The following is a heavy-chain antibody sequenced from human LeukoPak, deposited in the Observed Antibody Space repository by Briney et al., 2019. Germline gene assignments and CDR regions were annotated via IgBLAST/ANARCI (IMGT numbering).Heavy chain of an antibody. Sequence: GGSLRLSCAASGFTFSSYWMHWVRQDPGKGLVWVSRINYDGTTTTYADSVKGRFTISRDNAKNTLYLQMNSLRAEDTAVYYCARSQWLADRYFDYWGQGTLVTVSS. D-gene: IGHD6-19*01. CDR3: ARSQWLADRYFDY. J-gene: IGHJ4*02. V-gene: IGHV3-74*01. CDR1: GFTFSSYW. CDR2: INYDGTTT.